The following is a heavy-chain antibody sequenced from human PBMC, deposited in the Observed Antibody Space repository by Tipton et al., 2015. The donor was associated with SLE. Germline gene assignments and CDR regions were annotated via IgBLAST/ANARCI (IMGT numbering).Heavy chain of an antibody. D-gene: IGHD3-10*01. Sequence: GSLRLSCVASGFTFSSYNMNWVRQVPGKGLEWVSSISSSSSYIYYGDSLKGRFTISRDNAKNSLYLQMNSLRVEDTAVYYCARGEVYYYGSGSYYEDYWGQGTLVTVSS. CDR2: ISSSSSYI. V-gene: IGHV3-21*01. CDR3: ARGEVYYYGSGSYYEDY. CDR1: GFTFSSYN. J-gene: IGHJ4*02.